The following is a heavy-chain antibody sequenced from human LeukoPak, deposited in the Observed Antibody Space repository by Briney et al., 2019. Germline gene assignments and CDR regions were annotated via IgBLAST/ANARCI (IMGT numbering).Heavy chain of an antibody. CDR2: IRYIGTT. CDR1: GGSISGSRRY. D-gene: IGHD6-13*01. V-gene: IGHV4-39*01. CDR3: TRQLSWASDTGDS. Sequence: SETLSLTCNVSGGSISGSRRYWGWVRQPPGGGLEWIGSIRYIGTTYYTPSLQSRLTISGDNSQNQFSLKLKSVTAADTSMYYCTRQLSWASDTGDSWGQGTLVTVSS. J-gene: IGHJ5*01.